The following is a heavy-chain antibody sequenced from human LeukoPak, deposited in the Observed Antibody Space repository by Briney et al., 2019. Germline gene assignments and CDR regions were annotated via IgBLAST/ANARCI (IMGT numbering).Heavy chain of an antibody. D-gene: IGHD3-22*01. Sequence: GGSLRLSCAASGFTFSSYAMSRVRQAPGKGLEWVSAISGSGGSTYYADSVKGRFTISRDNSKNTLYLQMNSLRAEDTAVYYCAKDKGNRIGRNYYDSSGYYYPLYYFDYWGQGTLVTVSS. CDR3: AKDKGNRIGRNYYDSSGYYYPLYYFDY. CDR2: ISGSGGST. V-gene: IGHV3-23*01. J-gene: IGHJ4*02. CDR1: GFTFSSYA.